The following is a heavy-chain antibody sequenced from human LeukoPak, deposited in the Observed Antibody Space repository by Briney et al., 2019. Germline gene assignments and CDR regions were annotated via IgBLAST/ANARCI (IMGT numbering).Heavy chain of an antibody. J-gene: IGHJ5*02. V-gene: IGHV1-2*02. CDR1: GYTFTGYY. D-gene: IGHD3-9*01. CDR2: INPNSGGT. CDR3: ARVALRYFDWLEN. Sequence: ASVKVSCKASGYTFTGYYMHWVRQAPGQGLEWMGWINPNSGGTNYAQKFQGRVTMTRDTSISTAYMELSRLRSDDTAVYYCARVALRYFDWLENWGQGTLVTVSS.